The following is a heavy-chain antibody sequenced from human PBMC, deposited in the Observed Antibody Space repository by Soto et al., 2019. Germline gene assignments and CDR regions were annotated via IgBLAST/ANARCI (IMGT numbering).Heavy chain of an antibody. CDR2: IIPTFGTA. Sequence: QVQLVQSGAAVKKPGSSVKVSCKASGGTFSSYAISWVRQAPGQGLEWMGGIIPTFGTANYAQKFQGRVTITADESTSTADMELSSLRSEDTAVYYCARHPGGRGYYYGMDVWGQGTTVTVSS. CDR3: ARHPGGRGYYYGMDV. V-gene: IGHV1-69*12. D-gene: IGHD2-15*01. CDR1: GGTFSSYA. J-gene: IGHJ6*02.